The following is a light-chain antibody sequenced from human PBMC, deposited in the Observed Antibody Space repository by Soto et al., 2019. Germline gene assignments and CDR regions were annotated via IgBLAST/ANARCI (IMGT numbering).Light chain of an antibody. V-gene: IGKV1-27*01. J-gene: IGKJ2*01. CDR1: QGISNY. CDR2: AAS. Sequence: DLKLTQSPSSLSASVGARATITCRASQGISNYLAWYQQKPGELPQLLIYAASTLQSGVPSRFSGSGSGTDFTLTISSLQPEDVATYYCQKYNSAPYTFGQGTKLEIK. CDR3: QKYNSAPYT.